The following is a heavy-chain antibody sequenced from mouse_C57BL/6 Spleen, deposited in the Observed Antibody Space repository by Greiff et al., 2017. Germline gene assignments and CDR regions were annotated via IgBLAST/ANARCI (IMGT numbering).Heavy chain of an antibody. J-gene: IGHJ4*01. CDR2: IDPETGGT. CDR3: TDCPMDY. Sequence: QVQLKESGAELVRPGASVTLSCKASGYTFTDYEMHWVKQTPVHGLEWIGAIDPETGGTAYNQKFKGKAILTADKSSSTAYMELRSLTSEDSAVYYCTDCPMDYWGQGTSVTVSS. CDR1: GYTFTDYE. V-gene: IGHV1-15*01.